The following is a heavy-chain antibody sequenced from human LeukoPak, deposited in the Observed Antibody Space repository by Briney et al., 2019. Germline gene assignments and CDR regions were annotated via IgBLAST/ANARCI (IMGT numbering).Heavy chain of an antibody. J-gene: IGHJ4*02. D-gene: IGHD4-11*01. CDR2: IYYSGST. CDR1: GGSIRSSSYY. CDR3: ARLSVITVTTEGVDY. Sequence: SETLSLTCSVSGGSIRSSSYYWGWIRQPPGKGLEWIANIYYSGSTYYNPSLKSRVTISVDTSKNQFSLKLSSVTAADTAVYYCARLSVITVTTEGVDYWGQGTLVTVSS. V-gene: IGHV4-39*01.